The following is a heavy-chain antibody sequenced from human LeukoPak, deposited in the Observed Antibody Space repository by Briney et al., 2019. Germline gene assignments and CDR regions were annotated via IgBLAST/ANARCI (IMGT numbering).Heavy chain of an antibody. CDR2: ISYDGSNK. CDR3: AKEVGYDSDWYFDL. D-gene: IGHD3-22*01. V-gene: IGHV3-30*18. Sequence: GGSLRLSCAASGFTFSSYGMHWVRQAPGKGLEWVAVISYDGSNKYYADSVKGRFTISRDNSKNTLYLQMNSMRAEDTAVYYCAKEVGYDSDWYFDLWGRGTLVTVSS. CDR1: GFTFSSYG. J-gene: IGHJ2*01.